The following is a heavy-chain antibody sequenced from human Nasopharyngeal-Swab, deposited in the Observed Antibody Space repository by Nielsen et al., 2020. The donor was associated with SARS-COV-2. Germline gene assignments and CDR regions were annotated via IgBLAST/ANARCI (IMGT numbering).Heavy chain of an antibody. Sequence: ASVKVSCKASGYTFTSYYMHWVRQAPGQGLEWMGIINPSGGSTSYAQKFQGRVTMTRDTSTSTVYMELSSLRSEDTAVYYCARPRYGGYEISPPNYWGPGTLVTVSS. D-gene: IGHD5-12*01. CDR3: ARPRYGGYEISPPNY. J-gene: IGHJ4*02. CDR2: INPSGGST. V-gene: IGHV1-46*01. CDR1: GYTFTSYY.